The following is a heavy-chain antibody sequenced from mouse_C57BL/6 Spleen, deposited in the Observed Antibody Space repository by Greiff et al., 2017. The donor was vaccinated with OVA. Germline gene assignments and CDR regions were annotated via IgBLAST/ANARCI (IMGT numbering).Heavy chain of an antibody. CDR2: ILPGSGST. V-gene: IGHV1-9*01. D-gene: IGHD2-1*01. CDR1: GYTFTGYW. J-gene: IGHJ1*03. CDR3: ARYRNYGRRYFDV. Sequence: QVQLQQSGAELMKPGASVKLSCKATGYTFTGYWIEWVKQRPGHGLEWIGEILPGSGSTNYNEKFKGKATFTADTSSNTAYMQLSSLPTEDSAIXDWARYRNYGRRYFDVWGTGTTVTVAS.